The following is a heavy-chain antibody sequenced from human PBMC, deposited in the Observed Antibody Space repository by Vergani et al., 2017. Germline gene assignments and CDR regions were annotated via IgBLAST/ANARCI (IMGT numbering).Heavy chain of an antibody. CDR3: ARAPYYDFWSGRPRDFDY. CDR2: ISWNSGSI. V-gene: IGHV3-9*01. CDR1: GFTFDDYA. D-gene: IGHD3-3*01. J-gene: IGHJ4*02. Sequence: EVQLVESGGGLVQPGRSLRLSCAASGFTFDDYAMHWVRQAPGKGLEWVSGISWNSGSIGYADSVKGRFTISRDNAKNSLYLQMNSLRSEDTAVYYCARAPYYDFWSGRPRDFDYWGQGTLVTVSS.